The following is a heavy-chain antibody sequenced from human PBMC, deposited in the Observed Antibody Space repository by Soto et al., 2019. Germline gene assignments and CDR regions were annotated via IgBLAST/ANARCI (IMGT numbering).Heavy chain of an antibody. V-gene: IGHV4-34*01. J-gene: IGHJ5*02. CDR3: ARGRKRTGTTWRNWFDP. CDR1: GGSFSGYY. CDR2: INHSGST. D-gene: IGHD1-7*01. Sequence: PSATLSLTCAVYGGSFSGYYWSWIRQPPGKGLEWIGEINHSGSTNYNPSLKSRVTISVDTSKNQFSLKLSSVTAADTAVYYCARGRKRTGTTWRNWFDPWGQGTLVTVSS.